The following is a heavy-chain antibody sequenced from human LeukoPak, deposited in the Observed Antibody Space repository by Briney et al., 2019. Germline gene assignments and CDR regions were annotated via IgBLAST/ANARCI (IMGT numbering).Heavy chain of an antibody. Sequence: GGSLRLSCAASGFTFDDYGMSWVRQAPGKGLEWVSGINWNGGSTGYADSVKGRFTISRDNAKNSLYLQMNSLRAEDTALCHCARGVSASYRRDDAFDIWGQGTMVTVSS. CDR3: ARGVSASYRRDDAFDI. J-gene: IGHJ3*02. V-gene: IGHV3-20*01. CDR1: GFTFDDYG. CDR2: INWNGGST. D-gene: IGHD1-26*01.